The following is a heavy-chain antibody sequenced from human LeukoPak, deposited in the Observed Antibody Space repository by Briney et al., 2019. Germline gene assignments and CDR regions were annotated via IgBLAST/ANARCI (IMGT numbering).Heavy chain of an antibody. CDR3: ARCGVGVAAAAANC. D-gene: IGHD6-13*01. J-gene: IGHJ4*02. Sequence: SVKVACKASGGTFSSYAISWVRQAPGQGLEWMGGIIPIFGTANYAQKFQGRVTITADESTSTAYMELSSLRAEDTAVYYCARCGVGVAAAAANCWGQGTLLTVSS. CDR1: GGTFSSYA. V-gene: IGHV1-69*13. CDR2: IIPIFGTA.